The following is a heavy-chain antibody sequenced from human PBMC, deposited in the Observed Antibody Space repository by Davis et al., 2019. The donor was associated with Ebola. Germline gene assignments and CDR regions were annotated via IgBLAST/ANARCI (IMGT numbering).Heavy chain of an antibody. Sequence: GESLKISCAASGFTFSNYGMHWVRQAPGKGLEWVAVIWFDGTNKYYADSVKGRFTISRDNSKNTLYLQMHSLRAEDTAVYYCARDSLYFGELLMTHFDYWGQGTLVSVSS. CDR1: GFTFSNYG. D-gene: IGHD3-10*01. V-gene: IGHV3-33*01. CDR3: ARDSLYFGELLMTHFDY. J-gene: IGHJ4*02. CDR2: IWFDGTNK.